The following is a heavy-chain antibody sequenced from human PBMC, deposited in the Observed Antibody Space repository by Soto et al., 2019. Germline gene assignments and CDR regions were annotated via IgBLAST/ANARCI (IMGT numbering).Heavy chain of an antibody. J-gene: IGHJ4*02. Sequence: EVQLLESGGGLVQPGGSLRLSCAASGFTFSTDALNWVRQAPGKGLEWVSGISGSGGSTCYADSVKGRFTISRDNSKNTLYLQMNYVRAEDTAVYYCAKSPRRGYEPPWDYWGQGTLVTVSS. CDR1: GFTFSTDA. V-gene: IGHV3-23*01. CDR2: ISGSGGST. CDR3: AKSPRRGYEPPWDY. D-gene: IGHD5-12*01.